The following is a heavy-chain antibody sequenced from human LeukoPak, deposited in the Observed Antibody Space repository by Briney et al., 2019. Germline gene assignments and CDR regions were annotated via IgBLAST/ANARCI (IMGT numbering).Heavy chain of an antibody. CDR1: GFVFSHYY. CDR2: ISGSGDTI. CDR3: AREFGHNRWYFDY. J-gene: IGHJ4*02. V-gene: IGHV3-11*04. D-gene: IGHD5-24*01. Sequence: PGGSLRLSCKASGFVFSHYYMSWIRQAPGKGLEYVAYISGSGDTIYYADSVKGRFTISRDNAKNSLYLQMNSLKTEDTAVYYCAREFGHNRWYFDYWGQGALVTVSS.